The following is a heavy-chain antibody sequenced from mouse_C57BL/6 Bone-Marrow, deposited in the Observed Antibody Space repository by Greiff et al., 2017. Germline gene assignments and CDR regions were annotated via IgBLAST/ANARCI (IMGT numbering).Heavy chain of an antibody. CDR1: GSTFTSSG. V-gene: IGHV1-81*01. CDR3: ANDYSSCYWDFDV. J-gene: IGHJ1*03. Sequence: VQLQKSGADLARPGASVKLSCKASGSTFTSSGISGVKQRTGQGLEWIGGIIPISGNPYYNEKFRGKATLTVDKSSSTAYMELRSLTSEDSAVYYCANDYSSCYWDFDVWGTGTTVTVSS. D-gene: IGHD1-1*01. CDR2: IIPISGNP.